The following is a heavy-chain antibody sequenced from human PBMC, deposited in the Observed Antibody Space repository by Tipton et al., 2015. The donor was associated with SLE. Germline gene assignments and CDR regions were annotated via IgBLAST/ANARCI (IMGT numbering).Heavy chain of an antibody. J-gene: IGHJ4*02. CDR1: GFTFSSFG. V-gene: IGHV3-23*01. CDR3: ARESYDRSTYREY. CDR2: LNGGGGTK. Sequence: GSLRLSCAASGFTFSSFGMAWVRQTPEKGLEWVSALNGGGGTKFYAESVKGRFIVSRDNSRNTLYLQMNSLRTEDTAVYYCARESYDRSTYREYWGQGTLVTVSS. D-gene: IGHD3-22*01.